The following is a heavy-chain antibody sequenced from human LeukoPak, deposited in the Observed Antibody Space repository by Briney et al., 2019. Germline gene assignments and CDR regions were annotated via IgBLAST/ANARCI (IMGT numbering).Heavy chain of an antibody. CDR2: IYHGETT. Sequence: SGTLSLTCAVSGGSISSSNWWSWVRQPPGKGLEWIGGIYHGETTKYNPSLNGRVTISVDNSRNQVSLRVNSVTAADTAVYYCAKETDYSHPNLFDPWGQGTLVTVSS. J-gene: IGHJ5*02. D-gene: IGHD4-11*01. CDR1: GGSISSSNW. V-gene: IGHV4-4*02. CDR3: AKETDYSHPNLFDP.